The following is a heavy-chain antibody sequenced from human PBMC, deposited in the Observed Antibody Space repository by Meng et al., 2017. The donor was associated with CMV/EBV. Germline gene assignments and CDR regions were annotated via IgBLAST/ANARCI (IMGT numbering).Heavy chain of an antibody. J-gene: IGHJ4*02. D-gene: IGHD3/OR15-3a*01. V-gene: IGHV3-11*05. CDR2: ISSSSSYT. Sequence: QVRLVGSGGGLVKPGGSLRLSCAASGFTFSDYYMSWIRQAPGKGLEWVSYISSSSSYTNYADSVKGRFTISRDNAKNSLYLQMNSLRAEDTAVYYCARDRTGYPFDYWGQGTLVTVSS. CDR1: GFTFSDYY. CDR3: ARDRTGYPFDY.